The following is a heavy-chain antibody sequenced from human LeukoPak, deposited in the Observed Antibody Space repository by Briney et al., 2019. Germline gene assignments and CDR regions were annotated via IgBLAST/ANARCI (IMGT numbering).Heavy chain of an antibody. Sequence: GGSLRLSCAASGFTFSSYGMSWVRQAPGKGLEWVSVIYSGGSTYYADSVKGRFTISRDNSKNTLYLQMNSLRAEDTAVYYCASRPAYGGKPFDYWGQGTLVTVSS. V-gene: IGHV3-53*01. CDR1: GFTFSSYG. CDR3: ASRPAYGGKPFDY. CDR2: IYSGGST. D-gene: IGHD4-23*01. J-gene: IGHJ4*02.